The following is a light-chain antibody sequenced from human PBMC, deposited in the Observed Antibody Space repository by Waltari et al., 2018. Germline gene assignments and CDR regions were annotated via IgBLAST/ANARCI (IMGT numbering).Light chain of an antibody. Sequence: QSVLTQPPSVSGAPGQRVAISCTGSSSNIGAGYDVHGYQQLPRTAPKLLIYGNNNPPSGVPDRFFGSTYGTSASLAITGLQAEDEADYYCQSYDTSLSVVFGGGTKLTVL. J-gene: IGLJ3*02. CDR1: SSNIGAGYD. CDR2: GNN. CDR3: QSYDTSLSVV. V-gene: IGLV1-40*01.